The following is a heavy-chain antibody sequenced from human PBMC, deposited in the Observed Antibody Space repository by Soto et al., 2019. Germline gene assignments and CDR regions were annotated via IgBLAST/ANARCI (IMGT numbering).Heavy chain of an antibody. V-gene: IGHV4-34*01. D-gene: IGHD6-6*01. Sequence: SETLSLTCAVYGGSFSGYYWSWIRQPPGKGLEWIGEINHSGSTNYNPSLKSRVTISVDTSKNQFSLKLSSVTAADTAVYYCAGVGGTITQLVYAFDIWGQGTMVTVSS. J-gene: IGHJ3*02. CDR2: INHSGST. CDR1: GGSFSGYY. CDR3: AGVGGTITQLVYAFDI.